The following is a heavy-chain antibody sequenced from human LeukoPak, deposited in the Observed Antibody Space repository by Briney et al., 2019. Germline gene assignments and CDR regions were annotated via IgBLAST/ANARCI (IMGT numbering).Heavy chain of an antibody. Sequence: SETLSLTCTVSGGSISGYYWTWIRQPPGKGLEWIGYIYYSGSAYYNPSLKSRVAMSVDTSKNQFSLKLSSVTAADTAVYYCARGGRIGGSGSDFDYWGQGTLVTVSS. CDR2: IYYSGSA. V-gene: IGHV4-59*01. CDR1: GGSISGYY. D-gene: IGHD1-26*01. CDR3: ARGGRIGGSGSDFDY. J-gene: IGHJ4*02.